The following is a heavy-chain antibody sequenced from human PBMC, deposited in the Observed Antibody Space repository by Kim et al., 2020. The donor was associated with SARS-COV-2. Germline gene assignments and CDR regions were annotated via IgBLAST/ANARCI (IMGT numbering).Heavy chain of an antibody. CDR3: AREGQWLSLYYYGMDV. J-gene: IGHJ6*02. CDR2: ISRSSSPI. Sequence: GGSLRLSCAASGFTFSYYSMNWVRQAPGKGLEWVSYISRSSSPIYYADSVKGRFTVSRDNAKNSLYLQMNSLRDEDTAVYYCAREGQWLSLYYYGMDVWGQGTTVTVSS. CDR1: GFTFSYYS. D-gene: IGHD6-19*01. V-gene: IGHV3-48*02.